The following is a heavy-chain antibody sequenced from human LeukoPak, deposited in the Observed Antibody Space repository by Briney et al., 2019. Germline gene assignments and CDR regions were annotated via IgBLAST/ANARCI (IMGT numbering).Heavy chain of an antibody. CDR1: GFTFSSYA. Sequence: PGGSLRLSCSASGFTFSSYAMHCVRQAPGKGLEYVSAISSNGGSTYYADSVKGRFTISRDNSKNTLYLQMSSLRAEDTAVYYCVKDLYYGSGSYYPALDYWGQGTLVTVSS. V-gene: IGHV3-64D*06. CDR3: VKDLYYGSGSYYPALDY. CDR2: ISSNGGST. D-gene: IGHD3-10*01. J-gene: IGHJ4*02.